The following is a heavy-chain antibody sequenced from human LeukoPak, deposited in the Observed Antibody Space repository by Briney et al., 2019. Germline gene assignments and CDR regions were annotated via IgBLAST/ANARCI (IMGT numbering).Heavy chain of an antibody. CDR2: IYYSGST. D-gene: IGHD3-10*01. CDR3: ARASYYYGSGSYYNAYYFDY. CDR1: GGSISSSSYY. Sequence: SETLSLTCTVSGGSISSSSYYWGWIRQPPGKGLEWIGNIYYSGSTYYNPSLKSRVTISVGTSKNQFSLKLSSVTAADTAVYYCARASYYYGSGSYYNAYYFDYWGQGTLVTVSS. J-gene: IGHJ4*02. V-gene: IGHV4-39*07.